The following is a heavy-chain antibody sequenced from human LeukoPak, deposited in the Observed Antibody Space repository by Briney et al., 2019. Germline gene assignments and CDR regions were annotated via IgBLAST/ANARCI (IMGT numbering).Heavy chain of an antibody. Sequence: GGSLRLSCAASGFTFSSYAMHWVRQAPGKGLKYVSAISSNGGSTYYANSVKGRFTISRDNSKNTLYLQMGSLRAEDMAVYYCAKVRSRSYIAVAGSFDYWGQGTLVTVSS. J-gene: IGHJ4*02. CDR3: AKVRSRSYIAVAGSFDY. CDR2: ISSNGGST. D-gene: IGHD6-19*01. CDR1: GFTFSSYA. V-gene: IGHV3-64*01.